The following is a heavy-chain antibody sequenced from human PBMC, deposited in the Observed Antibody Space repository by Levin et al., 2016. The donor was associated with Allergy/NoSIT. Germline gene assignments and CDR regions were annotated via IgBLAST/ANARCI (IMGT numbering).Heavy chain of an antibody. CDR3: ARALTYYYDSSGYGY. Sequence: GGSLRLSCAASGFTFSDYYMSWIRQAPGKGLEWVSYISSSGSTIYYADSVKGRFTISRDNAKNSLYLQMNSLRAEDTAVYYCARALTYYYDSSGYGYWGQGTLVTVSS. V-gene: IGHV3-11*01. CDR2: ISSSGSTI. CDR1: GFTFSDYY. D-gene: IGHD3-22*01. J-gene: IGHJ4*02.